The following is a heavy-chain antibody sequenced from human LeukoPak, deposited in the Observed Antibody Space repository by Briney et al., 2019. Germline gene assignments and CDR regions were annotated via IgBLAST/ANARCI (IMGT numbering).Heavy chain of an antibody. CDR2: VYHSGSI. V-gene: IGHV4-59*01. CDR1: GGSICSYS. J-gene: IGHJ4*02. Sequence: PSETLSLTCTVSGGSICSYSWNWIRQSPGKGLEWIGRVYHSGSINYNPSLKSRVTISVDTSENQFSLNLSSVTAADTAVYYCVSSYGGYVLDYWGQGTLVIVSS. CDR3: VSSYGGYVLDY. D-gene: IGHD5-12*01.